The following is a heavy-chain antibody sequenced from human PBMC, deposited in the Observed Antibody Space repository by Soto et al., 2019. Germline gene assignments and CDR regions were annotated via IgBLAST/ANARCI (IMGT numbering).Heavy chain of an antibody. V-gene: IGHV3-64D*08. CDR2: ISRDGRST. CDR1: GFTCGMHS. D-gene: IGHD7-27*01. Sequence: GGPQRLSCSASGFTCGMHSVHWIRQTPGKALEYVSAISRDGRSTFYADSVKGRFTISRDNSKNTLYLRMNSLRSDDTAVYYCTRGPPNWGFDSWGQGTPVTVSS. CDR3: TRGPPNWGFDS. J-gene: IGHJ5*01.